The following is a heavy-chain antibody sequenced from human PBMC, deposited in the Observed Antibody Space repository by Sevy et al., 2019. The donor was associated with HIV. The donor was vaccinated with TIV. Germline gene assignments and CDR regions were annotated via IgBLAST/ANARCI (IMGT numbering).Heavy chain of an antibody. CDR2: ISYDGSDT. CDR3: AKDPLPHSSGVDY. D-gene: IGHD3-22*01. Sequence: GGSLRLSCAASGFAFSNYYAMHWVRQAPGKGLEWVALISYDGSDTYYADSVKGRFTVSRDNFKNTLFLQMNSLTTEDTAVYYCAKDPLPHSSGVDYWGQGTLVTVSS. J-gene: IGHJ4*02. CDR1: GFAFSNYYA. V-gene: IGHV3-30-3*01.